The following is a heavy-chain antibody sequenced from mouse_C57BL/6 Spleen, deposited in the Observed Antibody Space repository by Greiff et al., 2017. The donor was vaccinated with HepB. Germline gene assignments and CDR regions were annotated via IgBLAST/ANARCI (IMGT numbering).Heavy chain of an antibody. Sequence: QVQLKQSGAELARPGASLKLSCKASGYTFTSYTLPWVEQRPGEGLEWIGYINPSSGYTKYNQKFKDKDTLSADKSTSTAYMQLSSLPSEDSAVYEGARGTTGDYWGQGTTVTVSS. CDR1: GYTFTSYT. J-gene: IGHJ4*01. D-gene: IGHD1-1*01. CDR2: INPSSGYT. V-gene: IGHV1-4*01. CDR3: ARGTTGDY.